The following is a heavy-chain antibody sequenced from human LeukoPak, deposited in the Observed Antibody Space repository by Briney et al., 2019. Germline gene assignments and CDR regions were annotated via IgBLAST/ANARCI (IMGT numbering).Heavy chain of an antibody. J-gene: IGHJ5*02. CDR1: GFPFSNFA. V-gene: IGHV3-23*01. D-gene: IGHD3-22*01. CDR2: VSGSGDNT. CDR3: AKGLYYVYDSSGYHSNWFDP. Sequence: GGSLRLSCAASGFPFSNFAMSWVRPAPGKGLEWVSGVSGSGDNTYYADSAKGRFTISRDNSKNTMSLHMNSLRAEDTAIYYCAKGLYYVYDSSGYHSNWFDPWGQGTLVAVSS.